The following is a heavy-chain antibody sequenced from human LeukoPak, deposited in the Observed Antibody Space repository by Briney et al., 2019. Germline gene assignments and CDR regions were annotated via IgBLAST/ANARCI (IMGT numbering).Heavy chain of an antibody. Sequence: PSETLSLTCTVSGGSLSSSSYYWGWVRQPPGTGLEWVGSIYYSGSTYYPPSLKSRVTISVDTSKNQFSLNLSSVTAADTAVYYCARQAVGDDAFDIWGQGTMVTVSS. V-gene: IGHV4-39*07. CDR2: IYYSGST. D-gene: IGHD3-16*01. CDR3: ARQAVGDDAFDI. J-gene: IGHJ3*02. CDR1: GGSLSSSSYY.